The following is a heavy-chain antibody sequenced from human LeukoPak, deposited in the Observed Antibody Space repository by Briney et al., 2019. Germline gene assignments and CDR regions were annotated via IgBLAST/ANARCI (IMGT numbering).Heavy chain of an antibody. D-gene: IGHD6-6*01. CDR2: ISSSSSYI. CDR3: ARDGVIAARPSYFDY. J-gene: IGHJ4*02. Sequence: GGSLRLSCAASGFTFSSYSMNWVRQAPGKGLEWVSSISSSSSYIYYADSVKGRFTISRDNAKNSLYLQMNSLRAEDTAVYYCARDGVIAARPSYFDYWGQGTLVTVSS. CDR1: GFTFSSYS. V-gene: IGHV3-21*01.